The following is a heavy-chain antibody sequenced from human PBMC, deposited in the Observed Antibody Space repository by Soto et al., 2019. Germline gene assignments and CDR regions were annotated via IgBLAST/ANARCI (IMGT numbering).Heavy chain of an antibody. CDR3: APTYYYDSSGYYYVHP. J-gene: IGHJ5*02. V-gene: IGHV2-5*02. CDR2: IYWDDDK. D-gene: IGHD3-22*01. CDR1: GFSLSTSGVG. Sequence: QITLKESGPTLVKPTQTLTLICTFSGFSLSTSGVGVGWIRQPPGKALEWLALIYWDDDKRYSPSLKSRLTITKDTSKNQVVLTMTNMDPVDTATYYCAPTYYYDSSGYYYVHPWGQGTLVTVSS.